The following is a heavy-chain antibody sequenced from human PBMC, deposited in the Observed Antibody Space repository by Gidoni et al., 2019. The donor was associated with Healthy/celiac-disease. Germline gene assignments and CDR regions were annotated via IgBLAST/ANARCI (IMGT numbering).Heavy chain of an antibody. CDR2: ISSSGSTI. V-gene: IGHV3-11*01. Sequence: QVQLVESGGGLVKPGGSLRLSCAASGFTFSDYYMSWIRQAPGKGLEWVSYISSSGSTIYYADSVKGRFTISRDNAKNSLYLQMNSLRAEDTAVYYCAREGHQFTVTTWDYYYYYGMDVWGQGTTVTVSS. D-gene: IGHD4-17*01. J-gene: IGHJ6*02. CDR1: GFTFSDYY. CDR3: AREGHQFTVTTWDYYYYYGMDV.